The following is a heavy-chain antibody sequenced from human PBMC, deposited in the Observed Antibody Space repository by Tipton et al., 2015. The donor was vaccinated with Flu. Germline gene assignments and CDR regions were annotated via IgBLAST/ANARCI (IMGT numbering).Heavy chain of an antibody. CDR1: GFPFSGYY. D-gene: IGHD1/OR15-1a*01. Sequence: SLRLSCAASGFPFSGYYMSWIRQAPGKGLEWVSYITSGGYDMYYADSVKGRFTISRDNAKNSLYLQLNSLRPEDTAIYYCARGGWASDTNNLLDYWGQGTLVTVSS. CDR2: ITSGGYDM. V-gene: IGHV3-11*01. J-gene: IGHJ4*02. CDR3: ARGGWASDTNNLLDY.